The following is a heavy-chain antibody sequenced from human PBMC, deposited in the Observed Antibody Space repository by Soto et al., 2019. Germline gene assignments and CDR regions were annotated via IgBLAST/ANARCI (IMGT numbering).Heavy chain of an antibody. CDR2: IWYDGSNK. J-gene: IGHJ6*02. Sequence: QVQLVESGGGVVQPGRSLRLSCAASGFTFSSYGMHWVRQAPGKGLEWVAVIWYDGSNKYYADSVKGRFTISRDNSKNTLYLQMNSLRAEDTAVYYCAREDALGRHDYYYYGMDVWGQGTTVTVSS. D-gene: IGHD1-26*01. CDR1: GFTFSSYG. CDR3: AREDALGRHDYYYYGMDV. V-gene: IGHV3-33*01.